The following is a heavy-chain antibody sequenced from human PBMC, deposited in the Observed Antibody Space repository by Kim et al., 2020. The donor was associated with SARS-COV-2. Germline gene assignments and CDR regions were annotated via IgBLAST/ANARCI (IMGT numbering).Heavy chain of an antibody. CDR1: GGTFSSYA. CDR3: ARDRKQLRPCGMDV. V-gene: IGHV1-69*13. CDR2: IIPIFGTA. Sequence: SVKVSCKASGGTFSSYAISWVRQAPGQGLEWMGGIIPIFGTANYAQKFQGRVTITADESTSTAYMELSSLRSEDTAVYYCARDRKQLRPCGMDVWGQGTTVTVSS. J-gene: IGHJ6*02. D-gene: IGHD5-18*01.